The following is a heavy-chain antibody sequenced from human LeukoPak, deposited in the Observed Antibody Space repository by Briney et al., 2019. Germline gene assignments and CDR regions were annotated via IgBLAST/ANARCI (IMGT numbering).Heavy chain of an antibody. D-gene: IGHD5-12*01. J-gene: IGHJ6*03. V-gene: IGHV3-23*01. Sequence: GGSLRLSCAGSGFIFSSYAMNWVRQAPGKGLEWVSTISGSGGATYYADSVKGRFAISRDNSKNTLYLQVSSLRAEDTAVYYCAKVFTWATYYMDVWGKGTTVTVSS. CDR3: AKVFTWATYYMDV. CDR1: GFIFSSYA. CDR2: ISGSGGAT.